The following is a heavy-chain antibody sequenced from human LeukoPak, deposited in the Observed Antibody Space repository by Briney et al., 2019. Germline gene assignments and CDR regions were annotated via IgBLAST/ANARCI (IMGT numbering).Heavy chain of an antibody. CDR1: GFTFSSYS. Sequence: VGSLRLSCAASGFTFSSYSMNWVRQAPGKGLEWVSSISSSSSYIYYADSVKGRFTISRDNAKNSLYLQMNSLRAEDTAVYYCARDLFVGYVYYFDYWAQGTLVTVSS. D-gene: IGHD3-3*01. J-gene: IGHJ4*02. CDR3: ARDLFVGYVYYFDY. V-gene: IGHV3-21*01. CDR2: ISSSSSYI.